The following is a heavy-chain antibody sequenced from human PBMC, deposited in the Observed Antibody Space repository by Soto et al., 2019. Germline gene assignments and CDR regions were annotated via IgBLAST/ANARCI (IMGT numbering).Heavy chain of an antibody. D-gene: IGHD3-10*01. Sequence: QITLKESGPTLVKPTQTLTLTCTLSGFSLSTSGVGVGWIRQPPGKALEWLALIYWDDDKRYSPSLKSRLTTTKNTSNNQVVSTMTNTYPVDTTTYYWALTRMVRGQGGPYCGYWGQGTLVTVSS. CDR3: ALTRMVRGQGGPYCGY. CDR1: GFSLSTSGVG. J-gene: IGHJ4*02. V-gene: IGHV2-5*02. CDR2: IYWDDDK.